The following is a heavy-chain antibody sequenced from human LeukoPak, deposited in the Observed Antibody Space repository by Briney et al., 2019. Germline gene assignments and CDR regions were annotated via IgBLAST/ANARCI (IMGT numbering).Heavy chain of an antibody. CDR1: GGSISSGDYY. Sequence: SETLSLTCTVSGGSISSGDYYWSWIRQPPGKGLEWIGYIYYSGSTYYNPSPKSRVTISVDTSKNQFSLKLSSVTAADTAVYYCARAATGGIAARPLDTFDIWGQGTMVTVSS. CDR2: IYYSGST. CDR3: ARAATGGIAARPLDTFDI. D-gene: IGHD6-6*01. J-gene: IGHJ3*02. V-gene: IGHV4-30-4*01.